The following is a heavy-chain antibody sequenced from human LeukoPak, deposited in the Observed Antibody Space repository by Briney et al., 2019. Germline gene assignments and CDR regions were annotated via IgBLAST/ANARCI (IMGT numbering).Heavy chain of an antibody. CDR1: GFTFSTYG. CDR2: INGNGGTT. D-gene: IGHD3-16*01. J-gene: IGHJ3*01. Sequence: GGSLRLSCAASGFTFSTYGMSWVRQAPGKGLDWVSAINGNGGTTYYADSVKGRFTISRDNSKDTLYLQMDSLRAEDTAVFYCARELLGEGPDAFDVWGQGTIVTVSS. CDR3: ARELLGEGPDAFDV. V-gene: IGHV3-23*01.